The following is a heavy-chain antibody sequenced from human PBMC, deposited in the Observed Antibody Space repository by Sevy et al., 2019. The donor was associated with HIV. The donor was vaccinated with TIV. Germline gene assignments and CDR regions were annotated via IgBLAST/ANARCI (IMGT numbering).Heavy chain of an antibody. J-gene: IGHJ4*02. D-gene: IGHD5-18*01. CDR3: ARGKSGYGYGLDY. V-gene: IGHV3-66*01. CDR2: IYSDGST. Sequence: GGSLRLSCAASGFPFSSNYMSWVRQAPGKGLEWVSVIYSDGSTYHADPVKGRFTISRDNSKNTTYLQMNSLRVEDTAVYYCARGKSGYGYGLDYWGQGTLVTVSS. CDR1: GFPFSSNY.